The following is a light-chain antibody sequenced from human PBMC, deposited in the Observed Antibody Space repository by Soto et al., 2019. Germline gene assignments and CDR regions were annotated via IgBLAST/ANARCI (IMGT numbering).Light chain of an antibody. CDR2: DAS. CDR1: QSVSSY. J-gene: IGKJ2*01. Sequence: EIVLTQSPATLSLSPGERATLSCRASQSVSSYLAWYQQKPGQSPRLLIYDASNRATGIPARFSGSGSGTDFTRTISSLEPADFAVYYCQQRSNWPPYTFGQGTKLEIK. CDR3: QQRSNWPPYT. V-gene: IGKV3-11*01.